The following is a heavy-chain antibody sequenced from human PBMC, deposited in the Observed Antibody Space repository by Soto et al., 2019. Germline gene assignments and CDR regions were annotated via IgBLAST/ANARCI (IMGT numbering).Heavy chain of an antibody. CDR3: AKAEGSSYGTEYAQH. CDR1: GFTFSTYA. D-gene: IGHD6-13*01. J-gene: IGHJ1*01. V-gene: IGHV3-23*01. Sequence: EVQLLESGGGLVQPGGSLRLSCAASGFTFSTYAMNWVRQAPGKRLEWVSLIISSGGSTYYADSVKGRFTISRDNSKNTLYLPMNSLRAGDTAVYYCAKAEGSSYGTEYAQHWGQGTLVTVSS. CDR2: IISSGGST.